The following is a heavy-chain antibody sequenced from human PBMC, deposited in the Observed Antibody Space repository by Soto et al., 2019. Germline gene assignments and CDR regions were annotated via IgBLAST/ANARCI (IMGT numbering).Heavy chain of an antibody. Sequence: SVKVSCKASGGTFSSYAISWVLQAPGQGLEWMGGIIPIFGTANYAQKFQGRVTITADESTSTAYMELSSLRSEDTAVYYCASSRDSSGYRSYYFDYWGQGTLVTVSS. CDR2: IIPIFGTA. D-gene: IGHD3-22*01. CDR3: ASSRDSSGYRSYYFDY. V-gene: IGHV1-69*13. CDR1: GGTFSSYA. J-gene: IGHJ4*02.